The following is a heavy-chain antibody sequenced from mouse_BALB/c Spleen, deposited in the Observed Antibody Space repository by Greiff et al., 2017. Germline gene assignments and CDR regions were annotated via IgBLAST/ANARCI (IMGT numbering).Heavy chain of an antibody. CDR3: ARGHYGSSDWYFEV. Sequence: EVHLVESGGGLVKPGGSLKLSCAASGFTFSDYYMYWVRQTPGKRLEWVATISAGGSYTYFPDSVKGRFTISRDNAKNNLYLQMSSLRSEDTAMYSCARGHYGSSDWYFEVWGAGTTVTVSS. CDR2: ISAGGSYT. J-gene: IGHJ1*01. CDR1: GFTFSDYY. V-gene: IGHV5-4*02. D-gene: IGHD1-1*01.